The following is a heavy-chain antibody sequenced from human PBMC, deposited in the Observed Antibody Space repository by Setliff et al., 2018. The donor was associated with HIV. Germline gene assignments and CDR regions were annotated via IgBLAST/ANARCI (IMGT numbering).Heavy chain of an antibody. CDR2: IYHSGTT. J-gene: IGHJ4*02. CDR3: ARHAPGSAYGDAYHFDH. D-gene: IGHD4-17*01. CDR1: SYSISSGYY. V-gene: IGHV4-38-2*01. Sequence: SETLSLTCGVSSYSISSGYYWAWIRQPPGKGLEWIGRIYHSGTTFYNPSLKSRVTISVDTSKNQFSLKLTSVTAADTAVYYCARHAPGSAYGDAYHFDHWGQGTLVTVSS.